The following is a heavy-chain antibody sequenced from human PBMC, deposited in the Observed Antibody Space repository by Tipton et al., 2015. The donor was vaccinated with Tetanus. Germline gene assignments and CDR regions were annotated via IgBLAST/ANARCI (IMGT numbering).Heavy chain of an antibody. V-gene: IGHV4-31*03. CDR2: IHYDTERT. CDR1: GASINAGGYL. CDR3: ARGLPRAPFYFDY. D-gene: IGHD5-18*01. J-gene: IGHJ4*02. Sequence: TLSLTCNVSGASINAGGYLWTWVRQQPGKGLEWIGNIHYDTERTSHLPSLVGRVRISVDTSKNHFSLRVTSVTAADTAVYFCARGLPRAPFYFDYWGQGKLVIVSS.